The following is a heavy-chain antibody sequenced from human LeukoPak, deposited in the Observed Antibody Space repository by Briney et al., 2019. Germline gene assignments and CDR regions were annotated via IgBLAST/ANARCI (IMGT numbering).Heavy chain of an antibody. J-gene: IGHJ4*02. CDR3: ANLTVRGVRSELNDY. V-gene: IGHV3-23*01. D-gene: IGHD3-10*01. Sequence: GGSLRLSCAASGFTFSSYAMSWVRQAPGKGLEWVSAISGSGGSTYYADSVKGRFTISRDNSKNTLYLQMNSLRAEDTAVYYCANLTVRGVRSELNDYWGQGTLVTVSS. CDR2: ISGSGGST. CDR1: GFTFSSYA.